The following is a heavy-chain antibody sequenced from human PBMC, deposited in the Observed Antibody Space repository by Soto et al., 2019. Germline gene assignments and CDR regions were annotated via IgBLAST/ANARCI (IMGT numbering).Heavy chain of an antibody. CDR3: ARVKLAERGSYYYYYGMDV. J-gene: IGHJ6*02. D-gene: IGHD1-1*01. CDR1: GGSISNYY. Sequence: NPSETLSLTCTVSGGSISNYYWRWMRHPPGQGLEWIGYIYYSGSTNYNPSLKSRVTISVDTSKNQFSLKLSSVTAADTAVYYCARVKLAERGSYYYYYGMDVWGQGTTVTVSS. CDR2: IYYSGST. V-gene: IGHV4-59*01.